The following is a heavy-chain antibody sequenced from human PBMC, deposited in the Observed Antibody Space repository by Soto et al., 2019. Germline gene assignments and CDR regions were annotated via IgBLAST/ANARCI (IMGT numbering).Heavy chain of an antibody. Sequence: PSETLSLTCTVSGGSISSSSYYWGWIRQPPGKGLEWIGSIYYSGSTYYNPSLKGRVTISVDTSKNQFSLKLSSVTAADTAVYYCARSPKGDWYFDYWGQGTLVTVSS. D-gene: IGHD2-21*02. V-gene: IGHV4-39*01. J-gene: IGHJ4*02. CDR1: GGSISSSSYY. CDR3: ARSPKGDWYFDY. CDR2: IYYSGST.